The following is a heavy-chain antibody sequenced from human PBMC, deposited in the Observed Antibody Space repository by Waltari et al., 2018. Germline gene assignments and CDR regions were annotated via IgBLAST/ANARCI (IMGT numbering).Heavy chain of an antibody. V-gene: IGHV3-74*01. CDR1: GFTFSGSW. J-gene: IGHJ4*02. Sequence: EVPLVESGGGLVQPGWSLRLSCVASGFTFSGSWMHCVRQAHGTGRVWVSRIKGDGRNTNYADSVKGRFTISRDNAKNTLYLQMNSLRAEDTAVYYCVRGGGTYGDWDYWGLGTLVTVSS. D-gene: IGHD4-17*01. CDR3: VRGGGTYGDWDY. CDR2: IKGDGRNT.